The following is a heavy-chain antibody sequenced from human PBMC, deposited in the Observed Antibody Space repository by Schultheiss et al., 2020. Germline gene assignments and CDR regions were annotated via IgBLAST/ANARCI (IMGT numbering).Heavy chain of an antibody. J-gene: IGHJ6*02. Sequence: GGSLRLSCAASGFTFDDYAMHWVRQAPGKGLEWVSGISWNSGSIGYADSVKGRFTISRDNAKNSLYLQMNSLRAEDTALYYCAKDHSSGYYPSYYPGGMDVWGQGTTVTVSS. CDR2: ISWNSGSI. D-gene: IGHD3-22*01. CDR1: GFTFDDYA. CDR3: AKDHSSGYYPSYYPGGMDV. V-gene: IGHV3-9*01.